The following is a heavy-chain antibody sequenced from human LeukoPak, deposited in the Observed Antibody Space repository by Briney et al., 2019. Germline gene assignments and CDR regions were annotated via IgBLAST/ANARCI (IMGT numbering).Heavy chain of an antibody. J-gene: IGHJ3*02. CDR1: GDSVSSNSAA. V-gene: IGHV6-1*01. CDR3: ASGGNYGDYGPHAFDI. CDR2: TYYRSKWYN. Sequence: SQTLSLTCAISGDSVSSNSAAWNWIRQSPSRGLEWLGRTYYRSKWYNDYALSVKSRITINPDTSKNQFSLQLNSVTPEDTAVYYCASGGNYGDYGPHAFDIWGQGTMVTVSS. D-gene: IGHD4-17*01.